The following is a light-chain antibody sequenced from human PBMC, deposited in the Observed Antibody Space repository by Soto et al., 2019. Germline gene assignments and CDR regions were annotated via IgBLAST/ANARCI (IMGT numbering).Light chain of an antibody. V-gene: IGKV1-5*03. CDR3: QQYDNYPLT. CDR1: QTISSW. J-gene: IGKJ4*01. CDR2: KAS. Sequence: DIQVTQSPSTLSGSVGDRATITCRASQTISSWLAWYQQKPGKAPKLLIYKASTLKSGVPSRFGGSGSGTEFTLTISSLQADDFATYYCQQYDNYPLTFGGGTKVDI.